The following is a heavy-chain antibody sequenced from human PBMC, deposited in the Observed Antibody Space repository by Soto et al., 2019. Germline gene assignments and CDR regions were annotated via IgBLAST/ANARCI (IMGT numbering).Heavy chain of an antibody. J-gene: IGHJ4*02. D-gene: IGHD3-9*01. CDR3: ARDSGDILTGYSIHFDY. CDR2: INAGNGNT. CDR1: GYTFTSYA. V-gene: IGHV1-3*01. Sequence: ASVKVSSKASGYTFTSYAMHWVRQAPGQRLEWMGWINAGNGNTKYSQKFQGRVTITRDTSASTAYMELSSLRSEDTAVYYCARDSGDILTGYSIHFDYWGQGTLVTVSS.